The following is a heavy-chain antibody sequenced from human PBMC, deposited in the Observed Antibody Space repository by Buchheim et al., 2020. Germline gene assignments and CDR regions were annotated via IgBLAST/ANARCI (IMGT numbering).Heavy chain of an antibody. CDR1: GGSISSGDYY. CDR3: ARGTYYYDSSGLLLDY. CDR2: IYYRGSP. D-gene: IGHD3-22*01. Sequence: QVQLQESGPGLVKPSQTLSLTCTVSGGSISSGDYYWSWIRQPPGKGLEWIGYIYYRGSPYYNPSLKSRVTISVETSKNQFSLKLSSVTAADTAVYYCARGTYYYDSSGLLLDYWGQGTL. J-gene: IGHJ4*02. V-gene: IGHV4-30-4*01.